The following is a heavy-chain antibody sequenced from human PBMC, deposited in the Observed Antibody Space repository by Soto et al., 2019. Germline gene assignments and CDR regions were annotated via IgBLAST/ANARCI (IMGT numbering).Heavy chain of an antibody. CDR1: GYTFTSYA. Sequence: QVQLVQSGAEEKKPGASVKVSCKASGYTFTSYAMHWVRQAPGQRHEWMGWINAGNGNTKYSQKFQGRVTITRDTSSSTAYMELKSLRSEDMAVYYCARGGGWYVWFHAWGQGTLVTVSS. CDR2: INAGNGNT. V-gene: IGHV1-3*05. J-gene: IGHJ5*02. CDR3: ARGGGWYVWFHA. D-gene: IGHD6-19*01.